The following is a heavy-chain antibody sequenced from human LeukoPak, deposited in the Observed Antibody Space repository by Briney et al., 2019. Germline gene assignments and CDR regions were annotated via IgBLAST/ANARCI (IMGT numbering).Heavy chain of an antibody. V-gene: IGHV4-39*01. D-gene: IGHD5-24*01. CDR3: ARHDRRDGYDYPHDFDY. Sequence: SETLSLTCTVPGGSISRRSYYWGWISHPPGKGLEWVGSLSYSGSTYYTPSLKSRVTISADTSKNEFSLKLSSVTAADTAMYYCARHDRRDGYDYPHDFDYWGQGTLVTVSS. CDR2: LSYSGST. J-gene: IGHJ4*02. CDR1: GGSISRRSYY.